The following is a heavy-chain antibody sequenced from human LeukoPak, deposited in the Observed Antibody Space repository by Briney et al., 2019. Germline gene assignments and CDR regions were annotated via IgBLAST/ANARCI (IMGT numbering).Heavy chain of an antibody. J-gene: IGHJ5*02. V-gene: IGHV3-23*01. D-gene: IGHD6-13*01. CDR1: GFTFSSSA. CDR2: ISGSGGTT. Sequence: GGSLRLSCAASGFTFSSSAMSWVRQAPGKGLEWVSAISGSGGTTYYADSVKGRFTISRDNSKNTLYLQMNSLRAEDTAVYYCARGIAAAGNPNWFDPWGQGTLVTVSS. CDR3: ARGIAAAGNPNWFDP.